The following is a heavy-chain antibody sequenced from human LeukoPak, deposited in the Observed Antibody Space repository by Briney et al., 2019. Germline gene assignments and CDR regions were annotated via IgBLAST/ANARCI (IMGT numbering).Heavy chain of an antibody. Sequence: SETLSLTCAVYGGSFSGYYWSWIRQPPGKGLEWIGYIYYSGSTNYNPSLKSRVTISVDTSKNQFSLKLSSVTAADMAVYYCARDGSGSSVGFAVYWGQGTLVTVSS. CDR1: GGSFSGYY. J-gene: IGHJ4*02. CDR2: IYYSGST. CDR3: ARDGSGSSVGFAVY. D-gene: IGHD6-13*01. V-gene: IGHV4-59*01.